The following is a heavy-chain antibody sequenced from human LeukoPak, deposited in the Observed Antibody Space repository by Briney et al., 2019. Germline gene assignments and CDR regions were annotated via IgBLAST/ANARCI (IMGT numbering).Heavy chain of an antibody. V-gene: IGHV5-51*01. D-gene: IGHD6-19*01. CDR2: IYPGDSDT. CDR3: ARHEEAGIAVAPGDY. J-gene: IGHJ4*02. CDR1: GYSFTTYW. Sequence: GESLKISCKGSGYSFTTYWIGWVRPMPGKGLEWVGIIYPGDSDTRYSPSFQGQVTISADKSISTAYLQWSSLKASDTAMYYCARHEEAGIAVAPGDYWGQGTLVTVSS.